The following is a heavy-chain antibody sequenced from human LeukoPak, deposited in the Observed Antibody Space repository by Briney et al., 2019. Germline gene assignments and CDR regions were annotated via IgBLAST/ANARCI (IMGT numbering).Heavy chain of an antibody. J-gene: IGHJ4*02. V-gene: IGHV4-34*01. CDR1: GGSFSGYY. CDR2: IDHSGST. CDR3: TRDWEDWGIAASFDY. D-gene: IGHD6-13*01. Sequence: SETLSLTCAVYGGSFSGYYWSWIRQPPGKGLEWIGEIDHSGSTNYNPSLKSRVTISVDTSKKQFSLKLTSVTAADTAVYYCTRDWEDWGIAASFDYWGQGTLVTVSS.